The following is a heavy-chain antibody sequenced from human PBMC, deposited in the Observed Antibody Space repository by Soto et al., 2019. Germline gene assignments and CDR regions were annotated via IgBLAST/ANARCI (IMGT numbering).Heavy chain of an antibody. Sequence: QVQLVESGGGVVQPGRSLRLSCAASGFTFSSYAMHWVRQAPGKGLEWVAVISYDGSNKYYADSVKGRFTISRDNSKNTLYLHMNSLRAEDTAVYYCARPCRDGYNRRYYYGMDVWGQGTTVTVSS. CDR2: ISYDGSNK. J-gene: IGHJ6*02. V-gene: IGHV3-30-3*01. CDR3: ARPCRDGYNRRYYYGMDV. CDR1: GFTFSSYA. D-gene: IGHD5-12*01.